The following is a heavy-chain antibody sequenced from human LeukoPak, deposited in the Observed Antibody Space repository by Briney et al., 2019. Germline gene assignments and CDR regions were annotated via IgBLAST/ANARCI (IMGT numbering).Heavy chain of an antibody. CDR1: GGSISNYY. D-gene: IGHD2-2*01. J-gene: IGHJ5*02. CDR3: ARTTEDCSSTSCYQYWFDP. V-gene: IGHV4-59*01. Sequence: SEILSLTCTVSGGSISNYYWSWIRQPPGKGLEWIGYIYYSGSTNYNPSLKSRVTISVDTSKNQFSLKLNSVTAADTAVYYCARTTEDCSSTSCYQYWFDPWGQGTLVTVSS. CDR2: IYYSGST.